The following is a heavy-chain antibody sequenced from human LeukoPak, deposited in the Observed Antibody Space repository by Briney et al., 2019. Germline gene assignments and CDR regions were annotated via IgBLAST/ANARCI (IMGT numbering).Heavy chain of an antibody. Sequence: PSETLSLTCTVSGYSISSGYYWGWIRQPPGKGLEWIGSIYQSGSTFYNPSLKSRVTISVDTSKNQFSLQLRSVTAADTAVYYCARGEAEAGLDYWGQGTLVTVSS. CDR3: ARGEAEAGLDY. J-gene: IGHJ4*02. CDR1: GYSISSGYY. V-gene: IGHV4-38-2*02. D-gene: IGHD6-13*01. CDR2: IYQSGST.